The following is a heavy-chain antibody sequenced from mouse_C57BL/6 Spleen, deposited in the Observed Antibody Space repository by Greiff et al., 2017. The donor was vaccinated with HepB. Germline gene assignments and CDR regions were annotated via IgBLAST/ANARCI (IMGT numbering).Heavy chain of an antibody. J-gene: IGHJ2*01. V-gene: IGHV1-64*01. CDR3: ARRDYGTD. D-gene: IGHD1-1*01. CDR1: GYTFTSYW. Sequence: QVHVKQSGAELVKPGASVKLSCKASGYTFTSYWMHWVKQRPGQGLEWIGIIHPNSGSTNYNEKFKSKATLTVDKSSSTAYMQLRSLTSEDSAVYYCARRDYGTDWGQGTTLTVSS. CDR2: IHPNSGST.